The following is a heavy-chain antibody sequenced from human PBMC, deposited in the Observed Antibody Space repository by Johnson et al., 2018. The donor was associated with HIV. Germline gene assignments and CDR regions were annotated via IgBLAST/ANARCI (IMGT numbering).Heavy chain of an antibody. CDR1: GFTFDDYG. Sequence: VQLVESGGGLVQPGRSLRLSCAASGFTFDDYGMSWVRQAPGKGLEWVANIKQDGSEKYYVDSVKGRFTISRDNAKNSLYLQMNSLRAEDTAVYYCARVGVVGVPNAFDVSGQGTLVTVSS. J-gene: IGHJ3*01. CDR3: ARVGVVGVPNAFDV. D-gene: IGHD2-15*01. V-gene: IGHV3-7*01. CDR2: IKQDGSEK.